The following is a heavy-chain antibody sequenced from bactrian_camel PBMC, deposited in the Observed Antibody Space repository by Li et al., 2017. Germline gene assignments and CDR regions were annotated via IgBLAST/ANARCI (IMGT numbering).Heavy chain of an antibody. CDR2: IDNGGST. J-gene: IGHJ4*01. Sequence: HVQLVESGGGSVQAGGSLRLSCVVSGNTHSNYCCGWFRQTPGKEREGVASIDNGGSTNYADSVQGRSTISQDKAKNTLFLQMNSLKPEDTAMYYCAAHFVCFRPPPLHPSHYNVWGQGTQVTVS. CDR3: AAHFVCFRPPPLHPSHYNV. V-gene: IGHV3S53*01. D-gene: IGHD1*01. CDR1: GNTHSNYC.